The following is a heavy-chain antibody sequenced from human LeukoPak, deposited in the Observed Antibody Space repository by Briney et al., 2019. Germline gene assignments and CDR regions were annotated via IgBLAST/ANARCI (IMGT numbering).Heavy chain of an antibody. D-gene: IGHD1-1*01. V-gene: IGHV1-69*13. CDR3: ARGKLEDGGYFDY. Sequence: SVKVSCKASGGTFSGYAISWVRQAPGQGLEWMGGIIPIFGTANYAQKFQGRVTITADESTSTAYMELSSLRSEDTAVYYCARGKLEDGGYFDYWGQGTLVTVSS. J-gene: IGHJ4*02. CDR2: IIPIFGTA. CDR1: GGTFSGYA.